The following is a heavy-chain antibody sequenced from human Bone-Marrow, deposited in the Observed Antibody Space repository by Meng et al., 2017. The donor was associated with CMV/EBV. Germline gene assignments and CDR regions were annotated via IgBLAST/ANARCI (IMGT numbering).Heavy chain of an antibody. V-gene: IGHV3-20*04. CDR1: GFTFDDYG. J-gene: IGHJ6*02. CDR3: ARARGRSLYYYYYYGLDV. D-gene: IGHD3-16*01. Sequence: GESLKISCAASGFTFDDYGMTWVRQAPGKGLEWVSGINWNAGSTGYADSVKGRFTISRDNAKNSLHLQMNSLRADDTALYYCARARGRSLYYYYYYGLDVWGQGTTVTVSS. CDR2: INWNAGST.